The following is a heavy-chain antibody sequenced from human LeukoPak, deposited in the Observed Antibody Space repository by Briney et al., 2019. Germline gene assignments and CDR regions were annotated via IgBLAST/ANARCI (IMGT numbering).Heavy chain of an antibody. CDR3: ASLNGGFHLPFDY. V-gene: IGHV4-38-2*01. CDR1: GYSISSGNY. J-gene: IGHJ4*02. D-gene: IGHD3-16*01. Sequence: SETLSLTCAVSGYSISSGNYWGWIRQPPGKGLEWIGSIYHSGSAYYNPFLKSRVTISVDTSKNQFSLKLSSVTAADTAVYYCASLNGGFHLPFDYWGQGTLVTVSS. CDR2: IYHSGSA.